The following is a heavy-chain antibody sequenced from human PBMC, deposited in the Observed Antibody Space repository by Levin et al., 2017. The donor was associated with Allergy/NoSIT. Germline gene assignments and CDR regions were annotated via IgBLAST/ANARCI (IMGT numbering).Heavy chain of an antibody. CDR2: ISYDGSNK. Sequence: GGSLRLSCAASGFTFSSYAMHWVRQAPGKGLEWVAVISYDGSNKYYADSVKGRFTISRDNSKNTLYLQMNSLKAEDTAVYYCASLGLDPHSRGYYYYMDVWGKGTTVTVSS. CDR3: ASLGLDPHSRGYYYYMDV. D-gene: IGHD3-16*01. V-gene: IGHV3-30-3*01. J-gene: IGHJ6*03. CDR1: GFTFSSYA.